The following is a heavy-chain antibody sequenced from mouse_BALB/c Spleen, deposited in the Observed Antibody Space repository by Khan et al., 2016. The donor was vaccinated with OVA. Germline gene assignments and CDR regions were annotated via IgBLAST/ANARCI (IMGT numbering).Heavy chain of an antibody. CDR2: INTSTGYT. J-gene: IGHJ3*01. Sequence: QVQLKQSGAELAKPGASVKMSCKASGYTFTSYWMHWVKQRPGQGLEWIGYINTSTGYTEYNQRFKDKVTLTADKSSSTAYMQLSSLTSEDSAVYYCANHGSSSAWLTYWGQGTLVTVSA. V-gene: IGHV1-7*01. CDR3: ANHGSSSAWLTY. CDR1: GYTFTSYW. D-gene: IGHD1-1*01.